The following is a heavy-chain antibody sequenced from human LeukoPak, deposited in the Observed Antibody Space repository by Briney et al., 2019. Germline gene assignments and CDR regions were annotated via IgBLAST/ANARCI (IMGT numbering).Heavy chain of an antibody. Sequence: SETLSLTCTVSGGSISSYYWSWIRQPPGKGLEWIGYIYYSGSTNYNPSLKSRVTISVDTSKNQFSLKLSSVTAADTAVYYCARLIYYYDSSGYYYGNAFDIWGQGTMVTVPS. D-gene: IGHD3-22*01. V-gene: IGHV4-59*01. CDR3: ARLIYYYDSSGYYYGNAFDI. CDR1: GGSISSYY. J-gene: IGHJ3*02. CDR2: IYYSGST.